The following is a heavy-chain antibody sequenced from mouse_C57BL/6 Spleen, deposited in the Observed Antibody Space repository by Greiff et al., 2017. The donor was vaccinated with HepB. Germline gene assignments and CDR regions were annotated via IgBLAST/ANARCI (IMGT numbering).Heavy chain of an antibody. J-gene: IGHJ2*01. V-gene: IGHV1-9*01. CDR3: ARNWLY. D-gene: IGHD4-1*01. Sequence: VQLQQSGAELMKPGASVKLSCKATGYTFTGYWIEWVKQRPGHGLEWIGEILPGSGSTNYNAKFKGKATFTADTSSNTAYMQLISLTTEDSAIYYCARNWLYWGQGTTRTVSS. CDR1: GYTFTGYW. CDR2: ILPGSGST.